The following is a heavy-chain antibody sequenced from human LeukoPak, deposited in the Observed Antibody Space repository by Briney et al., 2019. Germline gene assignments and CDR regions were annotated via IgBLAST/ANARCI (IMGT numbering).Heavy chain of an antibody. CDR2: ISHTGST. D-gene: IGHD1-7*01. J-gene: IGHJ4*02. Sequence: SETLSLTCTVSGGPVSSADSHWGWIRQYPGKGLEWIGYISHTGSTSYNPSLKSRVMISRDSSKNQFSLMLTSVTAADTAVYYCVRAVTGTSLYDYWGQGTLVTVSS. CDR1: GGPVSSADSH. CDR3: VRAVTGTSLYDY. V-gene: IGHV4-31*03.